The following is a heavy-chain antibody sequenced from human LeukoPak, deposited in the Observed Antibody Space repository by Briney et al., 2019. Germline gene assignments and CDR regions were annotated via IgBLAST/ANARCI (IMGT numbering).Heavy chain of an antibody. CDR1: GFTFSSYA. Sequence: PGGSLRLSCAASGFTFSSYAMHWVRQAPGKGLEWVAVISYDGSNKYYADSVKGRFTISRDNSKNTLYLQMNSLRAEDTAVYYCARDRRAAGYYYYYGMDVWGQGTTVTVSS. V-gene: IGHV3-30-3*01. CDR3: ARDRRAAGYYYYYGMDV. J-gene: IGHJ6*02. CDR2: ISYDGSNK. D-gene: IGHD6-13*01.